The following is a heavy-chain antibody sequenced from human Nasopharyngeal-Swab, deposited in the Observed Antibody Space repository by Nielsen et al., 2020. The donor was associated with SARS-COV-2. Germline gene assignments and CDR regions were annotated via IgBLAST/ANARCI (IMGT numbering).Heavy chain of an antibody. D-gene: IGHD2-21*01. Sequence: WIRQPPGKGLEWIGEINHSGSTNYNPSLKSRVTISVDTSKNQFSLKLSSVTAADTAVYYRARAGDIRYYYYGMDVWGQGTTVTVSS. CDR2: INHSGST. CDR3: ARAGDIRYYYYGMDV. V-gene: IGHV4-34*01. J-gene: IGHJ6*02.